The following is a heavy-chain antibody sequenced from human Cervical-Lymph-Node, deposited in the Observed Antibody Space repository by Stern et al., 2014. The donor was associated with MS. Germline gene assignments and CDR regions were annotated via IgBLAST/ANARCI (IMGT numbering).Heavy chain of an antibody. D-gene: IGHD3-10*01. V-gene: IGHV2-5*02. Sequence: QVTLKESGPTLVKPTQTLTLTYTFSGFSLSTSGVAVGWIRQPPGKALEWLALIYWDDDKRYSPSLSSRLTITKDASKNQVVLTMTNMDPLDTATYYCAHRIANVVRGVNFFDPWGQGTLVTVSS. CDR3: AHRIANVVRGVNFFDP. CDR2: IYWDDDK. J-gene: IGHJ5*02. CDR1: GFSLSTSGVA.